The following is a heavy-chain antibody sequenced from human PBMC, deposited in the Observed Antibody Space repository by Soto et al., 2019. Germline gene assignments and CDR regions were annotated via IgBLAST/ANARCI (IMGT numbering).Heavy chain of an antibody. CDR3: AREGGIAAPLYYGMDV. CDR1: GFTFSGFG. J-gene: IGHJ6*02. Sequence: GGSLRLSCAASGFTFSGFGMHWVRQAPGKGLEWVAVIWYDGSNKYYADSVKGRFTISRDNSKNTLYLQMNSLRAEDTAVYYCAREGGIAAPLYYGMDVWGQGTTVNVSS. CDR2: IWYDGSNK. V-gene: IGHV3-33*01. D-gene: IGHD6-25*01.